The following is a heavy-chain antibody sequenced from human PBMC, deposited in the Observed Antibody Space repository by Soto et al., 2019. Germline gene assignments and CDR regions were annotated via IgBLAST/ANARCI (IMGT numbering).Heavy chain of an antibody. V-gene: IGHV3-53*01. J-gene: IGHJ4*02. CDR2: IYSGGST. D-gene: IGHD4-17*01. CDR1: GFTVSSNY. Sequence: VGSLRLSCAASGFTVSSNYMSWVRQAPGKGLEWVSVIYSGGSTYYADSVKGRFTISRDNSKNTLYLQMNSLRAEDTAVYYCARENPTPTGGFDYWGQGTLVTVSS. CDR3: ARENPTPTGGFDY.